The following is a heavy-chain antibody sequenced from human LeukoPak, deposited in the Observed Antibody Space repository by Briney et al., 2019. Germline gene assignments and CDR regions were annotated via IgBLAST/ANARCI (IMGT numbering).Heavy chain of an antibody. Sequence: ASVKVSCEASGYTFTGYYMHWVRQAPGQGLEWMGWINPNSGGTNYAQKFQGRVTMTRDTSISTAYMELSRLRSDDTAVYYCAREGGIAARRARGVDYWGQGTLVTVSS. V-gene: IGHV1-2*02. D-gene: IGHD6-6*01. CDR1: GYTFTGYY. J-gene: IGHJ4*02. CDR2: INPNSGGT. CDR3: AREGGIAARRARGVDY.